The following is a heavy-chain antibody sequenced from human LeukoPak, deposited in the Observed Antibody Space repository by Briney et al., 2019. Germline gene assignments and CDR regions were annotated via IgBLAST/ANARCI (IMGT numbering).Heavy chain of an antibody. CDR3: ARDPAAAYFDC. V-gene: IGHV4-59*01. CDR2: IYYSGST. CDR1: GGSISSYY. Sequence: PSETLSLTCTVSGGSISSYYWSWIRQPPGKGLEWIGYIYYSGSTNYNPSLKSRDTISVDTSKNQFSLKLSSVTAADTAVYYCARDPAAAYFDCWGQGTLVTVSS. D-gene: IGHD6-13*01. J-gene: IGHJ4*02.